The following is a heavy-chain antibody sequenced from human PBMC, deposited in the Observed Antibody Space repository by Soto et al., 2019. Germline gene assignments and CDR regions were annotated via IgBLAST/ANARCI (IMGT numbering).Heavy chain of an antibody. J-gene: IGHJ6*02. V-gene: IGHV1-18*01. Sequence: ASVKVSCKASGYTFTSYGISWVRQAPGQGLEWMGWISAYNGNTNYAQKLQGRVTMTTDTSTSTAYMELRSLRSDDTAVYYCARDRGFEADDYYYGMDVWGQGTTVTVSS. D-gene: IGHD3-10*01. CDR1: GYTFTSYG. CDR2: ISAYNGNT. CDR3: ARDRGFEADDYYYGMDV.